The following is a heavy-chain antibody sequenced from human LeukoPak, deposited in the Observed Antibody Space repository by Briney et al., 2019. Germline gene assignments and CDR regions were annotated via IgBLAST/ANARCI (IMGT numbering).Heavy chain of an antibody. J-gene: IGHJ4*02. V-gene: IGHV3-7*01. Sequence: GGSLRHTCAASGFTFSSYWMSWVRQAPWKGLEWVANIKQDGSEKYYVDSVKGRFTISRDNAKNSLYLQMNSLRAEDTAVYYCARDLEQEQWLQGYDYWGQGTLVTVSS. CDR3: ARDLEQEQWLQGYDY. D-gene: IGHD6-19*01. CDR2: IKQDGSEK. CDR1: GFTFSSYW.